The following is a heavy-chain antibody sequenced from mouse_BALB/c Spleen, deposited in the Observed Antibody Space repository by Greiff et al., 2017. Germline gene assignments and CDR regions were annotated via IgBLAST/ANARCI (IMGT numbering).Heavy chain of an antibody. D-gene: IGHD3-1*01. CDR3: ARLHSSGYYFDY. CDR2: IAPGSGST. J-gene: IGHJ2*01. Sequence: DLVKPGASVKLSCKASGYTFTSYWINRIKQRPGQGLEWIGRIAPGSGSTYYNEMFKGKATLTVDTSSSTAYIQLSSLSSEDSAVYFCARLHSSGYYFDYWGQGTTLTVSS. V-gene: IGHV1S41*01. CDR1: GYTFTSYW.